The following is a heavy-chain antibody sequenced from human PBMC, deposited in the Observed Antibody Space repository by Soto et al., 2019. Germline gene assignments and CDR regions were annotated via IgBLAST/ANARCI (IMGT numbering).Heavy chain of an antibody. Sequence: SGPTLVNPTQTLTLTCTFSGFSLSTSGVGVGWIRQPPGKALEWLALIYWDDDKRYSPSLKSRLTITKDTSKNQVVLTMTNMEPVDTATYYCAHSPGANYGSGSYYINWFDPWGQGTLVTVSS. CDR1: GFSLSTSGVG. CDR3: AHSPGANYGSGSYYINWFDP. V-gene: IGHV2-5*02. J-gene: IGHJ5*02. D-gene: IGHD3-10*01. CDR2: IYWDDDK.